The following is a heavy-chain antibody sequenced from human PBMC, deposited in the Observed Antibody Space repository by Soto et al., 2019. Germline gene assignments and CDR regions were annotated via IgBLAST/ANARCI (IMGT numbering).Heavy chain of an antibody. CDR1: GFSFITYA. D-gene: IGHD6-13*01. CDR2: ISGSGGTT. CDR3: AKDQAAAGTISRYFQH. Sequence: GGSLRLSCAASGFSFITYAMSWVLQAPWEGLEWVSGISGSGGTTYYADSVKGRFTISRDNSKNTLYLQVNSLRVEDTAVYYCAKDQAAAGTISRYFQHWGQGTLVTVSS. J-gene: IGHJ1*01. V-gene: IGHV3-23*01.